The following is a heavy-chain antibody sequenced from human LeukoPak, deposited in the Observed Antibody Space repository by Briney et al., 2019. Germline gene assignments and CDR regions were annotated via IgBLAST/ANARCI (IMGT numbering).Heavy chain of an antibody. CDR2: IYPVDSDT. J-gene: IGHJ4*02. Sequence: GESLKISCKGSGYRFTSYWIGWVRQMPGKGLEWMGIIYPVDSDTRYSPSFQGKVTISADKSISTAYLQWNRLEASDSAIYYCARSLSLGYDFWSGFDYWGQGSLVTVSS. D-gene: IGHD3-3*01. CDR3: ARSLSLGYDFWSGFDY. CDR1: GYRFTSYW. V-gene: IGHV5-51*01.